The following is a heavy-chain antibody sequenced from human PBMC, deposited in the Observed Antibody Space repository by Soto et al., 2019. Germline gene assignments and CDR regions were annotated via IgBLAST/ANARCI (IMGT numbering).Heavy chain of an antibody. CDR3: ASGSRVCSGVSCYSH. J-gene: IGHJ4*02. CDR2: IDPSDSYT. D-gene: IGHD2-15*01. CDR1: GYSFTRYW. Sequence: GESLKISCKGSGYSFTRYWLSRVRQMPGKGPAWMGRIDPSDSYTNYNPSFHGQVTIPAAQSITTAYLQWRSLMASDTALYYCASGSRVCSGVSCYSHWGQGTLVTVSS. V-gene: IGHV5-10-1*04.